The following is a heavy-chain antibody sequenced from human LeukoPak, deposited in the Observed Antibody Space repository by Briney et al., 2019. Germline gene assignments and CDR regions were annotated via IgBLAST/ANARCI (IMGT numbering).Heavy chain of an antibody. CDR2: INHSGST. D-gene: IGHD1-26*01. CDR3: ARGRFSGSYYVYFQH. V-gene: IGHV4-34*01. J-gene: IGHJ1*01. Sequence: SETLSLTCAVYGGSFSGYYWSWIRQPPEKGLEWIGEINHSGSTNYNPSLKSRVTISVDTSKNQFSLKLSSVTAADTAVYYCARGRFSGSYYVYFQHWGQGTLVTVSS. CDR1: GGSFSGYY.